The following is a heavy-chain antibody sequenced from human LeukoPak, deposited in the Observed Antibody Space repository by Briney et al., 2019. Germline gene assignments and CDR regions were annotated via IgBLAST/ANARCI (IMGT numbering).Heavy chain of an antibody. J-gene: IGHJ5*02. CDR1: GDSISSGDYY. Sequence: PSETLSLTCSVSGDSISSGDYYWNWIRQPPGKGLEWIGYIYYSGSTSGNPSLKSRVTISMDTSKNQISLKLSSVTAADTAVYYCARFADIVVVPAAIDWFDPWGQGTLVTVSS. CDR2: IYYSGST. CDR3: ARFADIVVVPAAIDWFDP. V-gene: IGHV4-30-4*01. D-gene: IGHD2-2*02.